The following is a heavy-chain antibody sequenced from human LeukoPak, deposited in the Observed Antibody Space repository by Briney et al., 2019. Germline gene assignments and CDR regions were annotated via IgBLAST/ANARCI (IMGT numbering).Heavy chain of an antibody. CDR2: ISSSSSYI. Sequence: GGSLRLSCAASGFTFSSYSMNWVRQAPGKGLEWVSSISSSSSYIYYADSVKGRFTISRDNSKNTLYLQMNSLRAEDTAVYYCAKYDSLITFGGIIVYWGQGTLVTVSS. CDR1: GFTFSSYS. CDR3: AKYDSLITFGGIIVY. V-gene: IGHV3-21*04. D-gene: IGHD3-16*02. J-gene: IGHJ4*02.